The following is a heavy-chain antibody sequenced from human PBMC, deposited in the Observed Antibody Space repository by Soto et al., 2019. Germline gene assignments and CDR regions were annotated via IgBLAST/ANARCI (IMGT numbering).Heavy chain of an antibody. J-gene: IGHJ6*03. Sequence: PSETLSLTCTVSGGSISSYYWSWIRQPPGKGLEWIGYIYYSGSTNYNPSLKSRVTISVDTSKNQFSLKLSSVTAADTAVYYCARDGMRGSSSHYYMDVWGKGTTVTVSS. V-gene: IGHV4-59*01. CDR1: GGSISSYY. CDR3: ARDGMRGSSSHYYMDV. CDR2: IYYSGST. D-gene: IGHD6-13*01.